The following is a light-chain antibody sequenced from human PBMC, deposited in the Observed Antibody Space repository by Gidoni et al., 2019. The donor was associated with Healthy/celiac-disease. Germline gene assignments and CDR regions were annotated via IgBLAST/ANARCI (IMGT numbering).Light chain of an antibody. CDR1: QSVSSSY. Sequence: EIVLTQSPCTLSLSPGERATLSCRDSQSVSSSYLAWYQQKPGQAPRLLIYGASSRATGIPDRFSGSGSGTDFTLTISRLEPEDFAVYYCQQYGSSPWTFGQGTKVEIK. CDR3: QQYGSSPWT. CDR2: GAS. V-gene: IGKV3-20*01. J-gene: IGKJ1*01.